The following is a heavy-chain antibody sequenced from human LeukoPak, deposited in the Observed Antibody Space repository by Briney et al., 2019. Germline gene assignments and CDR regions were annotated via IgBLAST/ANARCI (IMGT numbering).Heavy chain of an antibody. Sequence: SQTLSLTCAVSGGSISSGGYSWSWIRQPPGKGLEWIGYIYHSGSTYYNPSLKSRVTISVDRSKSQFSLKLSSVTAADTAVYYCARAQGAARRPKSYYFDYWGQGTLVTVSS. D-gene: IGHD6-13*01. CDR3: ARAQGAARRPKSYYFDY. V-gene: IGHV4-30-2*01. CDR1: GGSISSGGYS. J-gene: IGHJ4*02. CDR2: IYHSGST.